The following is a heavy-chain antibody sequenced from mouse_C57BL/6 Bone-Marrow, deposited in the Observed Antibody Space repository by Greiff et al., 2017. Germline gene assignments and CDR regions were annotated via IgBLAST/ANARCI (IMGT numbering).Heavy chain of an antibody. V-gene: IGHV5-6*01. Sequence: DVHLVESGGDLVKPGGSLKLSCAASGFTFSSYGMSWVRQTPDKRLEWVATISSGGSYTYYPDSVKGRFTISRDNAKNTLYLQMSSLKSEDTAMYYCARRGVVALDYWGQGTTLTVS. J-gene: IGHJ2*01. CDR3: ARRGVVALDY. CDR1: GFTFSSYG. D-gene: IGHD1-1*01. CDR2: ISSGGSYT.